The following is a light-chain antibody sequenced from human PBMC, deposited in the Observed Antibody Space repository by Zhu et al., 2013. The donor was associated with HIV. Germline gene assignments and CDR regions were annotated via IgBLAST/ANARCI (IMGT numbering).Light chain of an antibody. Sequence: QSVLTQPPSASGTPGQRVTISCSGSSSNIGSNTVNWYQQLPGTAPKLLIYSNDQRPSRVPDRFSGSKSGTSASLAISGLQSEDEADYYCQSYDRSLSVVFGGGTKLTVL. V-gene: IGLV1-44*01. J-gene: IGLJ2*01. CDR2: SND. CDR3: QSYDRSLSVV. CDR1: SSNIGSNT.